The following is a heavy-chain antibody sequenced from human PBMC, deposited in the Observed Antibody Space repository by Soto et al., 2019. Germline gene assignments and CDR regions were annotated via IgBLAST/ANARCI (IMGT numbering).Heavy chain of an antibody. V-gene: IGHV3-30-3*01. Sequence: GGSLRLSCAASGFTFSSYAMHWVRQAPGKGLEWVAVISYDGRNKYYADSVKGRFTISRDNSKNTLYLQMNSLRAEDTAAYYCERDIGSSGEGGMDVWGQGTTVTVSS. CDR1: GFTFSSYA. CDR3: ERDIGSSGEGGMDV. J-gene: IGHJ6*01. CDR2: ISYDGRNK. D-gene: IGHD6-19*01.